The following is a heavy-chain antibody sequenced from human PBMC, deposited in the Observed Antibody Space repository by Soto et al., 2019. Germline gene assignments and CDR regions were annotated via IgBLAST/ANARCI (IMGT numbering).Heavy chain of an antibody. CDR3: ARGDYYDSSGPFSDAFDI. V-gene: IGHV3-7*04. CDR1: GFTFSSHW. D-gene: IGHD3-22*01. J-gene: IGHJ3*02. CDR2: IKPDGSEK. Sequence: GGSLRLSCAASGFTFSSHWMSWVRQAPGKGLEWVANIKPDGSEKWYVDSVKGRFTISIDNAKNSLYLQMNSLRAEDTAVYYCARGDYYDSSGPFSDAFDIWGQGTMVTVSS.